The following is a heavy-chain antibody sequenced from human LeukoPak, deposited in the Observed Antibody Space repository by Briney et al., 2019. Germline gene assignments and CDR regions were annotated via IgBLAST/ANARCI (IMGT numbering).Heavy chain of an antibody. CDR1: GFTFNSSS. V-gene: IGHV3-21*01. CDR2: ISSSRSYI. J-gene: IGHJ4*02. CDR3: ARFIAAPYYFDY. D-gene: IGHD6-13*01. Sequence: GGSLRLSCAASGFTFNSSSMNWVRQAPGKGLEWVSFISSSRSYIYYADSVKGRFTISRDNAKNSLYLQMNSLRAEDTAVYYCARFIAAPYYFDYWGRGTLVTVSS.